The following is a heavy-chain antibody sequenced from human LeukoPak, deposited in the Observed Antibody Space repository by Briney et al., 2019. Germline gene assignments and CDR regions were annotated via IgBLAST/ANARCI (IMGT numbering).Heavy chain of an antibody. J-gene: IGHJ3*02. CDR2: INHSGGT. Sequence: SETLSLTCAVYGGSFSGYYWSWIRQPPGKGLEWIGEINHSGGTNYNPSLKSRVTISVDTSKNQFSLKLSSVTAADTAVYYCAREGYDSSGYQGAFDIWGQGTMVTVSS. CDR3: AREGYDSSGYQGAFDI. CDR1: GGSFSGYY. D-gene: IGHD3-22*01. V-gene: IGHV4-34*01.